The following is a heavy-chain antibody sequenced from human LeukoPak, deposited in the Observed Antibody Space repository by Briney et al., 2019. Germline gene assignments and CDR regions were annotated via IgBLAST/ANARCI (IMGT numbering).Heavy chain of an antibody. V-gene: IGHV3-33*01. CDR1: GFTFSSYD. J-gene: IGHJ5*02. D-gene: IGHD1/OR15-1a*01. CDR2: IWHDGNRK. CDR3: TRAAGITGTSRDNWFDP. Sequence: PGGSLRLSCAASGFTFSSYDMHWVRRAPGKGLEWVASIWHDGNRKYHADSVEGRFTISRDNSKNTVYVQMNSLRADDTAVYYCTRAAGITGTSRDNWFDPWSQGTLVILSS.